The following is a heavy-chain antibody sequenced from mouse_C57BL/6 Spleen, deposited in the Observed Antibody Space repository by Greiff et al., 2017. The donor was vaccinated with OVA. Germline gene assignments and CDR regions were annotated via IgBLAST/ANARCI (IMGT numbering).Heavy chain of an antibody. J-gene: IGHJ2*01. V-gene: IGHV1-19*01. CDR1: GYTFTDYY. Sequence: EVQLQQSGPVLVKPGASVKMSCKASGYTFTDYYMNWVKQSHGKSLEWIGVINPYNGGTSYNQKFKGKATLTVDKSSSTAYMELNSLTSEDSAVYYCARADDYDSLNFDYWGQGTTLTVSS. CDR3: ARADDYDSLNFDY. D-gene: IGHD2-4*01. CDR2: INPYNGGT.